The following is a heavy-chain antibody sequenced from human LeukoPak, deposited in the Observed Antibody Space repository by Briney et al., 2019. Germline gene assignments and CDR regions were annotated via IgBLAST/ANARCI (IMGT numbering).Heavy chain of an antibody. D-gene: IGHD1-26*01. CDR2: IYGRGGS. CDR1: GDSISSGSYY. Sequence: SQTLSLTCTVSGDSISSGSYYWSWIRQPAGKGLEWIGRIYGRGGSNYNPSLKSRVTISIDKSKNQFSLKLSSVTAADTAVYYCARLRRVGATPFDYWGQGTLVTVSS. V-gene: IGHV4-61*02. J-gene: IGHJ4*02. CDR3: ARLRRVGATPFDY.